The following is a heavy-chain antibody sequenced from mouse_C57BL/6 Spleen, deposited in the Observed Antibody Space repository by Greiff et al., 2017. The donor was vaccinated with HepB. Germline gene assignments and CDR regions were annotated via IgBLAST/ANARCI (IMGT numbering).Heavy chain of an antibody. Sequence: EVKLMESGGGLVKPGGSLKLSCAASGFTFSDYGMHWVRQAPEKGLEWVAYISSGSSTIYYADTVKGRFTISRDNAKNTLFLQMTSLRSEDTAMYYCARGGSSGYVFAYWGQGTLVTVSA. CDR2: ISSGSSTI. D-gene: IGHD3-2*02. J-gene: IGHJ3*01. CDR1: GFTFSDYG. CDR3: ARGGSSGYVFAY. V-gene: IGHV5-17*01.